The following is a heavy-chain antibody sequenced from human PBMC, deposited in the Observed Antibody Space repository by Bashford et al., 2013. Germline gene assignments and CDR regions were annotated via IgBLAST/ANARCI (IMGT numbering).Heavy chain of an antibody. CDR2: ISYDGSSK. D-gene: IGHD2-2*01. CDR1: GFIFRNFG. CDR3: ARDCPNYCSSTSSDYYYDYGMDV. Sequence: GSLRLSCGASGFIFRNFGMHWVRQAPGKGLEWVAVISYDGSSKHYAESVKGRFTISRDNSKNTLFLQMNSLGTEDAAVYYCARDCPNYCSSTSSDYYYDYGMDVWGQGTTVTVSS. V-gene: IGHV3-30*03. J-gene: IGHJ6*02.